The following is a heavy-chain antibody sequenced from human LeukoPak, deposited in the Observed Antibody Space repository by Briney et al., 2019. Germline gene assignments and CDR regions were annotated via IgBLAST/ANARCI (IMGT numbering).Heavy chain of an antibody. J-gene: IGHJ4*02. D-gene: IGHD4-17*01. V-gene: IGHV4-34*01. Sequence: PSETLSLTCAVYGGSFSGYYWSWIRQPPGKGLEWIGEINHSGSTNYNPSLKSRVTISVDTSKNQFSLKLSSVTAADTAVYYCARVGTTASYGDYESEPTRPPFDYWGQGTLVTVSS. CDR3: ARVGTTASYGDYESEPTRPPFDY. CDR2: INHSGST. CDR1: GGSFSGYY.